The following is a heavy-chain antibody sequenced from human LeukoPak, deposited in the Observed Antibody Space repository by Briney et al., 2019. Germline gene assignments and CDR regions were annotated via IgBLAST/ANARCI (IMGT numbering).Heavy chain of an antibody. CDR1: GFTFTNYV. Sequence: GGSLRLSCAASGFTFTNYVIHWVRQAPGKGLEWVAVISYDGSNKYYADSVKGRFTISRDNSKNTLYLQMNSLRAEDTAVYYCARVEGSGWSNDAFDIWGQGTMVTVSS. V-gene: IGHV3-30-3*01. D-gene: IGHD6-19*01. CDR3: ARVEGSGWSNDAFDI. J-gene: IGHJ3*02. CDR2: ISYDGSNK.